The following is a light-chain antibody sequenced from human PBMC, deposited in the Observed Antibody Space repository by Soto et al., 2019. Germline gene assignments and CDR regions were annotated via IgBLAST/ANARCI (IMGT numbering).Light chain of an antibody. CDR2: GAS. V-gene: IGKV3-15*01. CDR3: QQYENLPPIT. CDR1: QSVSSS. J-gene: IGKJ5*01. Sequence: VMTQSPATLSVSPGERATLSCRASQSVSSSLAWYQQKPGQAPRLLIYGASTRATGIPARFSGSGSETEFTLSISSLQSEDFTVYFCQQYENLPPITFGQGTRLE.